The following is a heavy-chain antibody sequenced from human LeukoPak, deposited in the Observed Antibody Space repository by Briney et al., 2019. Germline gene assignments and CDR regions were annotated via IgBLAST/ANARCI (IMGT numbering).Heavy chain of an antibody. CDR2: IRYDGSNK. CDR1: GFTFSSYG. CDR3: AKDLEWRAIQRPPTMDV. V-gene: IGHV3-30*02. Sequence: GGSLRLSCAASGFTFSSYGLHWVRQAPGEGLEWVAFIRYDGSNKFYADPVKGRFTISRDNSKNTLYLQMNSLRAEDTAVYYCAKDLEWRAIQRPPTMDVWGKGTTVTVSS. D-gene: IGHD3-3*01. J-gene: IGHJ6*03.